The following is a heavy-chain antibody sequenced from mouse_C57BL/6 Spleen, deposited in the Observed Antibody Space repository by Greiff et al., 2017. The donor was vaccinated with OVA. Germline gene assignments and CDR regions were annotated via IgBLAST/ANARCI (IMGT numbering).Heavy chain of an antibody. Sequence: EVKLMESGPELVKPGASVKISCKASGYSFTGYYMNWVKQSPEKSLEWIGEINPSTGGTTYNQKFKAKATLTVDKSSSTAYMQLKSLTSEDSSVYYCARGITTYWYFDVWGTGTTVTVSS. J-gene: IGHJ1*03. CDR1: GYSFTGYY. D-gene: IGHD1-1*01. CDR2: INPSTGGT. V-gene: IGHV1-42*01. CDR3: ARGITTYWYFDV.